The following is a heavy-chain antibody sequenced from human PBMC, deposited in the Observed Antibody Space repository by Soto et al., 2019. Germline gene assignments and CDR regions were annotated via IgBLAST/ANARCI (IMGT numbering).Heavy chain of an antibody. CDR2: IIPIFGTA. Sequence: SVKVSCKASGGTFSSYAISWVRQAPGQGLEWMGGIIPIFGTANYAQKFQGRVTITADESTSTAYMELSSLRSEDTALYYCAGTTVTEYYYYYYGMDVGGQGTTVTVSS. CDR1: GGTFSSYA. V-gene: IGHV1-69*13. CDR3: AGTTVTEYYYYYYGMDV. J-gene: IGHJ6*02. D-gene: IGHD4-17*01.